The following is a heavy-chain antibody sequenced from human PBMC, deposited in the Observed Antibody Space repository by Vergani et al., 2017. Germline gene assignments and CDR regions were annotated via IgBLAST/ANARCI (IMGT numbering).Heavy chain of an antibody. J-gene: IGHJ3*02. Sequence: QVQLVESGGGLVKPGGSLRLSCAASGFSFSDHYRTWIRQAPGKGLEWVSYISNSGNTIEYAYSVKGRFSISRDNAKSSLFLQMDSLRAEDPAVYYCARDHRDYNNYPGTFDIWGQGSMVTVSS. CDR2: ISNSGNTI. V-gene: IGHV3-11*01. CDR1: GFSFSDHY. D-gene: IGHD5-24*01. CDR3: ARDHRDYNNYPGTFDI.